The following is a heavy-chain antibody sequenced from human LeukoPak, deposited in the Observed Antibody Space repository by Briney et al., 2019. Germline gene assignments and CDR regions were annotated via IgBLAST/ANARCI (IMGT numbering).Heavy chain of an antibody. V-gene: IGHV4-59*01. J-gene: IGHJ4*02. CDR1: GGSFSSYY. Sequence: PSETLSLTCTFSGGSFSSYYWRWIRQPPGKGLEGIGDIYYRASTNYNPSLKSRVTISVDTSKNQFSLKLSSVTAADTAVYYCARGPCYGSGSQFDYWGQGTLVTVSS. CDR2: IYYRAST. CDR3: ARGPCYGSGSQFDY. D-gene: IGHD3-10*01.